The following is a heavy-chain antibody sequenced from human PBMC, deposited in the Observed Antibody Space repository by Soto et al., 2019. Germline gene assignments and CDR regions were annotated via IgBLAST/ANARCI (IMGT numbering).Heavy chain of an antibody. D-gene: IGHD4-17*01. V-gene: IGHV1-46*01. CDR3: ARDLAQVYGDFGYYYYYGMDV. CDR2: INPSGGST. Sequence: QVQLVQSGAEVKKPGASVKVSCKASGYTFTSYYMHWVRQAPGQGLEWMGIINPSGGSTSYAQKFQCRVTMTRDTSTSTVYMELSSLRSEDTAVYYCARDLAQVYGDFGYYYYYGMDVWGQGTTVTVSS. J-gene: IGHJ6*02. CDR1: GYTFTSYY.